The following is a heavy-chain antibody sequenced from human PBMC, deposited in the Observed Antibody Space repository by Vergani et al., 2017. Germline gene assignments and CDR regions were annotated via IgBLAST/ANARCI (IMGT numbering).Heavy chain of an antibody. D-gene: IGHD3-10*01. V-gene: IGHV4-59*01. J-gene: IGHJ3*02. CDR1: GDSISRYY. CDR2: IYYSGCT. CDR3: ARGTYGSDAFDI. Sequence: QVQLQESGPGLVKPSQTLSLTCTVSGDSISRYYWSWIRQPPGKGLKWIGNIYYSGCTNYNPSLKSRVTISVDTSKNQFSLILNSVTAADTAVYYCARGTYGSDAFDIWGQGTMVTVSS.